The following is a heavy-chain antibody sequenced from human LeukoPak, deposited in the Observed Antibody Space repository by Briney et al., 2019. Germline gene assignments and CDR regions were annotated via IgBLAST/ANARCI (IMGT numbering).Heavy chain of an antibody. J-gene: IGHJ4*02. CDR3: ARRDGDNDRGFDY. CDR1: GFTFSSYG. Sequence: QPGRSLRLSCAASGFTFSSYGMHWVRQAPGKGLEWVAVIWYDGSKKYYVDSVKGRFTISRDNSKNTLYLQMNSLRAEDTAVYYCARRDGDNDRGFDYWGQGTLVTVAS. D-gene: IGHD4-23*01. V-gene: IGHV3-33*01. CDR2: IWYDGSKK.